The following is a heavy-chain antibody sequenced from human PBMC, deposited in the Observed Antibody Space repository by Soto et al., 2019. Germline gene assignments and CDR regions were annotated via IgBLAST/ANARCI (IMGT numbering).Heavy chain of an antibody. J-gene: IGHJ4*02. CDR1: GFTFSNFG. CDR2: ISYAAANK. Sequence: QVQLVESGGDVVQPGSSLRLSCAASGFTFSNFGMHWVRQAPGKGLEWVAYISYAAANKYYADSVRGRFTISRDNSENTLHLQMDSLSGADSALYFCASGTAFDHWGQGTPVSVSS. V-gene: IGHV3-30*03. CDR3: ASGTAFDH. D-gene: IGHD2-21*02.